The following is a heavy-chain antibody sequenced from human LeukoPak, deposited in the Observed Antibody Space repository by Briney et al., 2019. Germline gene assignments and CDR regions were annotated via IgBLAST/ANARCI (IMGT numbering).Heavy chain of an antibody. V-gene: IGHV3-74*01. Sequence: GGSLRLSCAASGFTFSSYWMHWVRQAPGKGLVWVSRINSDGSSTSYVDSVKGRFTISRDNAKNTLYLQMNSLGAEDTAVYYCARSITMVRGVNFYYYGMDVWGKGTTVTVSS. CDR1: GFTFSSYW. D-gene: IGHD3-10*01. CDR3: ARSITMVRGVNFYYYGMDV. CDR2: INSDGSST. J-gene: IGHJ6*04.